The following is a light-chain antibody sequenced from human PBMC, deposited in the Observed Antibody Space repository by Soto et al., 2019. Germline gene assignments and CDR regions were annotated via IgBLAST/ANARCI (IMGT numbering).Light chain of an antibody. Sequence: QSALTQPASVSGSPGQSITISCTGTSSDGGGYNYVSWYQQHPGKAPKLMIYHVSNRPSGVSNRFSGSKSGNTASLAISGLQAEDEADYYCSSYTSSSTLVVFGGGTKLTVL. V-gene: IGLV2-14*01. CDR1: SSDGGGYNY. J-gene: IGLJ2*01. CDR2: HVS. CDR3: SSYTSSSTLVV.